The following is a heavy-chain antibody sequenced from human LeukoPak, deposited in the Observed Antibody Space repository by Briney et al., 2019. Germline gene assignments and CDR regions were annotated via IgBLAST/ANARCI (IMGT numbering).Heavy chain of an antibody. CDR3: ARDRAFLSGSLAC. Sequence: GASVKVSCKASGYTFTDYYMHWVRQAPGQGLEWMGWITPNTGDTHYAQKFQGRVTMTRDTSISTAYMELSRLRSDDTAVYYWARDRAFLSGSLACWGQGTLVIVSS. CDR1: GYTFTDYY. J-gene: IGHJ4*02. V-gene: IGHV1-2*02. CDR2: ITPNTGDT. D-gene: IGHD3-10*01.